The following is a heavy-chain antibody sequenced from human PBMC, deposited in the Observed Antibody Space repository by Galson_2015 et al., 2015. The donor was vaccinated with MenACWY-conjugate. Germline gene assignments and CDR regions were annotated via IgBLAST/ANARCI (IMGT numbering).Heavy chain of an antibody. Sequence: SLRLSCAASGFTFSYYAMHWVRQAPGKGLEYVSAISNSGDTTYYADSVKGRFTVFRDNSKNTLYFLMSSLRTEDTAVYYCVKDTRSCATSSCTLGYYYYAMDVWGQGTTVTVSS. J-gene: IGHJ6*02. D-gene: IGHD2-2*01. CDR2: ISNSGDTT. CDR3: VKDTRSCATSSCTLGYYYYAMDV. V-gene: IGHV3-64D*06. CDR1: GFTFSYYA.